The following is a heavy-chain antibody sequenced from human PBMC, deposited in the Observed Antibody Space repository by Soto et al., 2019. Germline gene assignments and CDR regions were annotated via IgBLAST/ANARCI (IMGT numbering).Heavy chain of an antibody. CDR2: IKQDGSEK. J-gene: IGHJ6*03. V-gene: IGHV3-7*01. CDR3: ARFLGDQLNYYYYYMDV. CDR1: GFTFSSYW. Sequence: GGSLRLSCAASGFTFSSYWMSWVRQAPGKGLEWVANIKQDGSEKYYVDSVKGRFTISRDNAKNSLYLQMNSLRAEDTAVYYCARFLGDQLNYYYYYMDVWGKGTTVTVSS. D-gene: IGHD2-2*01.